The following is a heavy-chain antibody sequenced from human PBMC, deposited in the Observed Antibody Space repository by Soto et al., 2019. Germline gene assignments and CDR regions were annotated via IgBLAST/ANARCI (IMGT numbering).Heavy chain of an antibody. CDR3: ARGLISGSHYSGGWYYFDS. V-gene: IGHV4-34*01. D-gene: IGHD1-26*01. CDR2: INHSGSA. Sequence: SETLSLTCEVYGGSFSGYIWTWIRQTPGRGLQWIGQINHSGSANYNPPLKSRVTISVHTSKSQFSLELSSVTAADTAVYYCARGLISGSHYSGGWYYFDSWGQGTQVTVSS. J-gene: IGHJ4*02. CDR1: GGSFSGYI.